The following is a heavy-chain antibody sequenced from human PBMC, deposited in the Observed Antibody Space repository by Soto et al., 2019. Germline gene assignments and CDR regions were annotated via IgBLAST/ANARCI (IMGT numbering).Heavy chain of an antibody. Sequence: GGSLRLSCAASGFTFSSYSVNWVRQAPGKGLEWVSSISSSSSYIYYADYVKGRFTISRDNTKNSLYLQMNSLRAEDKAVYYCAKDLMGIDSSGFPGYWGQGTLVTVSS. CDR2: ISSSSSYI. CDR3: AKDLMGIDSSGFPGY. J-gene: IGHJ4*02. V-gene: IGHV3-21*01. CDR1: GFTFSSYS. D-gene: IGHD6-19*01.